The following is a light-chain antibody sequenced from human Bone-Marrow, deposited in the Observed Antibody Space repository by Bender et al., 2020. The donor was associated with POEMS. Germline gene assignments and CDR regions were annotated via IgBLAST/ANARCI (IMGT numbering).Light chain of an antibody. Sequence: QSVLTQPPSASGTPGQRVTISCSGGSIGRNPINWHQQLPGTAPRLVIYADDRRPSGVPNLFFASKSGSSSCLAICGLQSEDAAYYYCSTWDDRLNAWLFGGGTKLTVL. CDR3: STWDDRLNAWL. CDR1: SIGRNP. V-gene: IGLV1-44*01. J-gene: IGLJ3*02. CDR2: ADD.